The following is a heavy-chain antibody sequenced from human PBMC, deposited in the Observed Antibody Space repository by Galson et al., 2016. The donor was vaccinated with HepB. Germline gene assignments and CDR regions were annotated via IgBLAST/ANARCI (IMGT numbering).Heavy chain of an antibody. CDR3: ARVQSWVARRGFDY. CDR1: GFTFSTYP. CDR2: ISNDGNKE. Sequence: SLRLSCAASGFTFSTYPMHWVRQAPGKGLEWVAVISNDGNKEYYADSVKGQFTVSRDNSKNTLYLQINSLRVEDTALYYCARVQSWVARRGFDYWGQGTLVTVSS. D-gene: IGHD2-15*01. V-gene: IGHV3-30-3*01. J-gene: IGHJ4*02.